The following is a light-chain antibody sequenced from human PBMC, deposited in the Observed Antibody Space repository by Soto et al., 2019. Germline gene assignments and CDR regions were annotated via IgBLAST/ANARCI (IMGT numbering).Light chain of an antibody. J-gene: IGKJ3*01. V-gene: IGKV3-20*01. Sequence: EIVLTQSPATLSLSPGERATLSCRASQSINNYLAWYQQKPGQAPRLLIYGTSSRATGIPDRFSGSGSGTDFTLTISRLEPEDFAVYYCQQYGSSRFTFGPGTKVDIK. CDR1: QSINNY. CDR2: GTS. CDR3: QQYGSSRFT.